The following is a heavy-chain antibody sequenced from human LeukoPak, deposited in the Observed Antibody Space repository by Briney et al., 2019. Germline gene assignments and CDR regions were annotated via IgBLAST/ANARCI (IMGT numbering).Heavy chain of an antibody. J-gene: IGHJ4*02. Sequence: PGGSLRLSCAASGFTFSSYWMHWVRQAPGRGLVWVSRINNDGSSTSYADSVKGRLTISRDNAKNTLHPQMNSLRAEDTAVYYCARVRSAAAVDYWGQGTLVTVSS. CDR1: GFTFSSYW. CDR3: ARVRSAAAVDY. V-gene: IGHV3-74*01. CDR2: INNDGSST.